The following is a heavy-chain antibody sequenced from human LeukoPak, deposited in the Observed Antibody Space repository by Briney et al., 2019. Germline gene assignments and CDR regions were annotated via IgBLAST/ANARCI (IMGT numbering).Heavy chain of an antibody. CDR1: GFTVSANY. J-gene: IGHJ4*02. Sequence: GGSLRLSCTASGFTVSANYMSWVRQAPGKGLEWVSVIHNGGDTYYADSVKGRFTISRDNSKNTLYLQMNSLRAEDTAVYYCARERYCSGASCPNSNRYFDVWGQGTLVTVSS. CDR2: IHNGGDT. CDR3: ARERYCSGASCPNSNRYFDV. D-gene: IGHD2-15*01. V-gene: IGHV3-66*02.